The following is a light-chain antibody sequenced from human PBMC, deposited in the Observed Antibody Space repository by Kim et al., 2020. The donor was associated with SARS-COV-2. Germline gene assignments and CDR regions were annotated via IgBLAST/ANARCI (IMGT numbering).Light chain of an antibody. CDR2: DVT. CDR3: TSYTSSNALHVV. Sequence: ITISCTGTSSDVGGYNYLSCYQQRPGKAPKLMIYDVTNRPSGVSNRFSGSKSGNTASLTISALQAEDEADYYCTSYTSSNALHVVFGGGTQLTVL. CDR1: SSDVGGYNY. V-gene: IGLV2-14*04. J-gene: IGLJ2*01.